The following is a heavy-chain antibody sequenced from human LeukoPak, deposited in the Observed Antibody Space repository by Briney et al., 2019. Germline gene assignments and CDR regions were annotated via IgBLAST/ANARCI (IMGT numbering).Heavy chain of an antibody. D-gene: IGHD3-22*01. V-gene: IGHV4-34*01. CDR1: GGSFSGYY. CDR2: INHSGST. CDR3: ARGLRYYYDSSGYYVLDY. Sequence: SETLSLTCAVYGGSFSGYYWSWIRQPPGKGLEWIGEINHSGSTNYNPSLKSRVTISVDTSKNQFSLKLSSVTAADTAVYYCARGLRYYYDSSGYYVLDYWGQGTLVTVSS. J-gene: IGHJ4*02.